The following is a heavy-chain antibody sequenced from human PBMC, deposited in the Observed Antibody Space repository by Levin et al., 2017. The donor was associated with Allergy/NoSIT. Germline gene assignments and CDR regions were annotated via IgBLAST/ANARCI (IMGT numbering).Heavy chain of an antibody. CDR3: AKVRRELVIATDAFDI. Sequence: GGSLRLSCAVSGFAFSSYGMHWVRQAPGKGLEWVAGISDDGSKKYYADSVKGRFTISRDNCKNTLYLQMNSLRVEDTAVYYCAKVRRELVIATDAFDIWGPGTMVTVSS. J-gene: IGHJ3*02. V-gene: IGHV3-30*18. D-gene: IGHD3-9*01. CDR2: ISDDGSKK. CDR1: GFAFSSYG.